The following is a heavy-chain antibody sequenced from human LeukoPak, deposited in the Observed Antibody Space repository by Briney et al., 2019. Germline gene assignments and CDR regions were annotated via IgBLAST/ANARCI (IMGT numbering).Heavy chain of an antibody. CDR1: VFTFSSYE. CDR2: IISNETST. CDR3: ATGPSAGYSY. Sequence: GGSLRLSCAASVFTFSSYEMNWVRQAPGKGLVWVSRIISNETSTTYVDNVKGRLTISRDNAKNTLYLQRNRLRVKYTAVYYCATGPSAGYSYWGKGTLVTVST. V-gene: IGHV3-74*01. J-gene: IGHJ4*02. D-gene: IGHD3-9*01.